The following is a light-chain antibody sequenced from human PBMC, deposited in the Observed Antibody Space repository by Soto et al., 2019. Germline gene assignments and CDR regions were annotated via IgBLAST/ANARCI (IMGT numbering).Light chain of an antibody. CDR2: DVS. Sequence: QSALTQPRSVSGSPGQSVTISCTGTSSNVGGYRYVSWYQQHPGKVPKLVIYDVSQRPSGVPDRFSGSKSGNTASLTISGLQADDEADYFCCSYAGNCNYVFGTGTKLTVL. J-gene: IGLJ1*01. CDR3: CSYAGNCNYV. CDR1: SSNVGGYRY. V-gene: IGLV2-11*01.